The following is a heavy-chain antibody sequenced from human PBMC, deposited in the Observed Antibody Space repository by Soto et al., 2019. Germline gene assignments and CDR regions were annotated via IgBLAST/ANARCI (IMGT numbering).Heavy chain of an antibody. V-gene: IGHV4-31*01. Sequence: QVQLQESGPGLVKPSQTLSLTCTVSGGSITSSGYYWSWIRQHPGAGLEWIGLTSNSGSTSYHPPHKRPVTISAETSSNQFSLNLKSVTAADTAVYFCARGGGSTKVNYWGQGTLVTVSP. J-gene: IGHJ4*02. CDR2: TSNSGST. D-gene: IGHD2-2*01. CDR1: GGSITSSGYY. CDR3: ARGGGSTKVNY.